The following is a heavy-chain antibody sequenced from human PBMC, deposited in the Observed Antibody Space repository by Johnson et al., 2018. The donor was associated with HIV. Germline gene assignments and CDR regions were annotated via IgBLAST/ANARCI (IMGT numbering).Heavy chain of an antibody. CDR1: GLNFSDYR. D-gene: IGHD6-13*01. CDR3: AKNFRGGIVATGDAFDT. CDR2: ISFDGSTK. V-gene: IGHV3-30*18. J-gene: IGHJ3*02. Sequence: QVQLVESGGGVVQPGTSLRLSCAASGLNFSDYRMHWVRQAPGKGLAWMAIISFDGSTKYYADSVKGRFTISRDNSKNTLYLQMNSLRAEDTAMYYCAKNFRGGIVATGDAFDTWGQGTMVTVSA.